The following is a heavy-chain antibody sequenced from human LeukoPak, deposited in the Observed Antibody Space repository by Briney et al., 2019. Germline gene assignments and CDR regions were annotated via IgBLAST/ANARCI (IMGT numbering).Heavy chain of an antibody. Sequence: EXLSLTCAVYGGSFSGYYWSWIRQPPGKGLEWIGEINHSGSTNYNASLKSGVTISVDTSKNQFSLKLSSVTAADTAVYYCAREQYVDYWGQGTLVTVSS. CDR1: GGSFSGYY. D-gene: IGHD4-11*01. CDR2: INHSGST. J-gene: IGHJ4*02. CDR3: AREQYVDY. V-gene: IGHV4-34*01.